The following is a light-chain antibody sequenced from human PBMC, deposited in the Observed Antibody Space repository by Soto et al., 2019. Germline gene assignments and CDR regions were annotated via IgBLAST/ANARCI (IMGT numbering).Light chain of an antibody. J-gene: IGLJ3*02. V-gene: IGLV2-23*01. CDR3: CSYASGSTLL. Sequence: QSALTQPASVSGSPGQSITISCTGTTNDVGRFNLVSWYQQHPGKAPKLMIYGADSRPSGVSNRFSGSKSGNTASLTVSGLQPEDEADYYCCSYASGSTLLFGGGTKLTVL. CDR1: TNDVGRFNL. CDR2: GAD.